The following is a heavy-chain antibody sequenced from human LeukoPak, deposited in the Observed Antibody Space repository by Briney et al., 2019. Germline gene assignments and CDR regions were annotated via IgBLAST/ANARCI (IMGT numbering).Heavy chain of an antibody. D-gene: IGHD6-13*01. Sequence: GGSLRLSCAASGFTFSTYAMSWVRQAPGKGLEWVSSISGRGNNTYYADSVKGRFTISRDNSKNTLHLQVNSLRAEDAAIYYCARAYSSSWYDYWGQGTLVTVSS. CDR1: GFTFSTYA. V-gene: IGHV3-23*01. CDR2: ISGRGNNT. J-gene: IGHJ4*02. CDR3: ARAYSSSWYDY.